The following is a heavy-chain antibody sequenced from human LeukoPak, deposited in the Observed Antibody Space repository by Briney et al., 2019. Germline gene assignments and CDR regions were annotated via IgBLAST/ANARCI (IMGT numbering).Heavy chain of an antibody. CDR2: ISSSSSTI. D-gene: IGHD3-16*01. V-gene: IGHV3-48*01. Sequence: GGSLRLSCAASGFTFSSYSMNWVRQAPGKGLEWVSYISSSSSTIYHADSVKGRFTISRDNAKNSLYLQMNSLRGEDTAVYYCARSVGVLDYWGQGTLVTISS. J-gene: IGHJ4*02. CDR3: ARSVGVLDY. CDR1: GFTFSSYS.